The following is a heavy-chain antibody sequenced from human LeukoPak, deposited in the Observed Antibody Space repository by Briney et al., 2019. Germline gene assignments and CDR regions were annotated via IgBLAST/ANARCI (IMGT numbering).Heavy chain of an antibody. CDR3: ARDYYKNFDY. J-gene: IGHJ4*02. D-gene: IGHD3-22*01. CDR1: GFTFINAW. Sequence: GGSLRLSCAASGFTFINAWMTWVRQAPGKGLEWVSSISSSSSYIFYADSVKGRFTISRDNAKNSLYLQMNSLRAEDTAVYYCARDYYKNFDYWGQGTLVTVSS. V-gene: IGHV3-21*01. CDR2: ISSSSSYI.